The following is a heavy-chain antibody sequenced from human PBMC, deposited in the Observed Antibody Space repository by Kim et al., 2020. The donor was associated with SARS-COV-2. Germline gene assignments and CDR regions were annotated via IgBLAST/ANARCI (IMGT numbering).Heavy chain of an antibody. CDR3: ARDPHYYGSGSYYHPFGY. D-gene: IGHD3-10*01. J-gene: IGHJ4*02. Sequence: GRSLRLSCAASGFTFSSYAMHWVRQAPGKGLEWVAVISYDGSNKYYADSVKGRFTISRDNSKNTLYLQMNSLRAEDTAVYYCARDPHYYGSGSYYHPFGYWGQGTLVTVSS. V-gene: IGHV3-30*04. CDR1: GFTFSSYA. CDR2: ISYDGSNK.